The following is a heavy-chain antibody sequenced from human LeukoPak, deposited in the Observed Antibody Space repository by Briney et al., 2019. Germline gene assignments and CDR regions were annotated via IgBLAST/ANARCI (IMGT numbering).Heavy chain of an antibody. Sequence: GGSLRLSCAVSGFTFDDYAMHWVRQAPGKGLEGVSLISGDGGSRFSAGSVKRRFTVSRDNSKTSLYLQMNRLRPEDTAFYYCAKGADPLTWRMTTVAGTRFDFWGQGTLVTVSS. CDR1: GFTFDDYA. V-gene: IGHV3-43*02. CDR3: AKGADPLTWRMTTVAGTRFDF. D-gene: IGHD6-19*01. J-gene: IGHJ4*02. CDR2: ISGDGGSR.